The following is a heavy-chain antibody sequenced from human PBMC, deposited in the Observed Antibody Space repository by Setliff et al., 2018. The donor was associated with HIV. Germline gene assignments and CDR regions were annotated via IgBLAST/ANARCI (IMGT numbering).Heavy chain of an antibody. D-gene: IGHD3-16*01. V-gene: IGHV1-18*01. Sequence: WASVKVSCKASGYTFSSYGFRWVRQAPGQGLEWMGWISGNNGNRNYAQRLQGRVTMTTDTSTSTAYMELRSLRSDDTAVYYCAREGLLGIWGQGTMVTVSS. CDR1: GYTFSSYG. J-gene: IGHJ3*02. CDR3: AREGLLGI. CDR2: ISGNNGNR.